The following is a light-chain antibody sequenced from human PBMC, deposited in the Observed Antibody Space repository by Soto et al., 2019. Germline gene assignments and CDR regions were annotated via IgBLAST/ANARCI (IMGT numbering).Light chain of an antibody. CDR2: GAS. J-gene: IGKJ4*01. V-gene: IGKV3-20*01. Sequence: EIVLTQSPGTLSLSPGERATLSCRASQSVSSSYLAWYQQKPGQAPMLLIYGASSRATGIPDRFSGSGSGTDFTLTISRLEPEDFAVYYCQQYDPLTFGGGTKVEIK. CDR1: QSVSSSY. CDR3: QQYDPLT.